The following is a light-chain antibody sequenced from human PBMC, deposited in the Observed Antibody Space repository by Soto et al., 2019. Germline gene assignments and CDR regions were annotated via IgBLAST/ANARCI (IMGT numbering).Light chain of an antibody. J-gene: IGKJ1*01. Sequence: VMAQFPATLSVSPGERATLSCCASETAATNLAWYQQKPGRAPWLLISGASPRAAGISDRFRGSGSGTEFTLTTTTLRSEDSAISYCQKYFEWHPPRFGQGGKVDIK. CDR1: ETAATN. CDR2: GAS. V-gene: IGKV3-15*01. CDR3: QKYFEWHPPR.